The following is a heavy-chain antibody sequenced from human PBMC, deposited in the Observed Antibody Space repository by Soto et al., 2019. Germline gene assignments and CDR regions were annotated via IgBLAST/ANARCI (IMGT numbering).Heavy chain of an antibody. D-gene: IGHD4-17*01. Sequence: SETLSLTCTVSGGSISSYYWSWIRQPPGKGLEWIGYIYYSGGTNYNPSLKSRVTISVDTSKNQFSLKLSSVTAADTAVYYCARLGYGALIAFDIWGKGKMVTV. CDR1: GGSISSYY. CDR3: ARLGYGALIAFDI. CDR2: IYYSGGT. V-gene: IGHV4-59*08. J-gene: IGHJ3*02.